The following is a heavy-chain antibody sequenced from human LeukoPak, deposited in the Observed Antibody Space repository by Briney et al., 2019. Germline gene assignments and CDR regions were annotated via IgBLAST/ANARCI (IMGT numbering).Heavy chain of an antibody. CDR1: GGSISSYY. CDR2: VYYSGST. J-gene: IGHJ4*02. V-gene: IGHV4-59*01. D-gene: IGHD6-6*01. Sequence: SETLSLTCTDSGGSISSYYWSWIRQPPGKGLEWIGYVYYSGSTNYNPSLKSRVTISVDTSKNQFSLKLSSVTAADTAVYYCARSKYSSSSFDYWGQGTLVTVSS. CDR3: ARSKYSSSSFDY.